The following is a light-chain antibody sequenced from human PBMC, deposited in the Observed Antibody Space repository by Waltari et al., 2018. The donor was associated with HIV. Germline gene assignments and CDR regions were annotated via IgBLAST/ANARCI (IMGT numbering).Light chain of an antibody. CDR1: QSILYSSNNRNY. V-gene: IGKV4-1*01. CDR2: WAS. Sequence: DIVMTQSPDSLAVSLRESAPINCKSSQSILYSSNNRNYLAWYQQKPGHRPKPLIDWASTRESGVPDRFTGNGSGTDFTLTISSLQAEDVAVYYCQQYDSTPLTFGGGTKVEIK. CDR3: QQYDSTPLT. J-gene: IGKJ4*01.